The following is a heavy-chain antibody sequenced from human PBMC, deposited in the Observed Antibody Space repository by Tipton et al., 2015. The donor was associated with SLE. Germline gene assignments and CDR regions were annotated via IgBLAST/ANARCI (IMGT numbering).Heavy chain of an antibody. Sequence: TLSLTCTVSGVSIKSTSDYWSWIRQPAGKGLEWIGRIYYSGSTNYNPSLKSRVTISVDTSKNQLSLKLSSVTAADTAVYYCAREAENDSSGGIDAFDIWGQGTMVTVSS. CDR2: IYYSGST. V-gene: IGHV4-61*10. CDR3: AREAENDSSGGIDAFDI. D-gene: IGHD3-22*01. CDR1: GVSIKSTSDY. J-gene: IGHJ3*02.